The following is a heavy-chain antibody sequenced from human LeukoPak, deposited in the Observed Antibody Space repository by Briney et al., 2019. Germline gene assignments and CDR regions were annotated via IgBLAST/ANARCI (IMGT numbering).Heavy chain of an antibody. J-gene: IGHJ3*02. V-gene: IGHV4-59*01. CDR1: GDSISKYY. Sequence: PSETLSLTCTVSGDSISKYYWSWIRQPPGEGLEWIGYISNGGTTKYNSSLKSRVTISVDTSNNQLSLRLSSVTAADTAVYHCVRLQPNTGEWAFDIWGQGTMVSVSS. CDR2: ISNGGTT. D-gene: IGHD1-1*01. CDR3: VRLQPNTGEWAFDI.